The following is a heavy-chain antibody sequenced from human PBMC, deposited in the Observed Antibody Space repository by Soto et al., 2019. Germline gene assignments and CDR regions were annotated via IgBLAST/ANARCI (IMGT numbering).Heavy chain of an antibody. D-gene: IGHD3-22*01. CDR2: ISGSGGST. CDR1: GFTFSSYA. CDR3: AKDLRLSSTYYYDSSGYNDFDY. Sequence: PGGSLRLSCAASGFTFSSYAMSWVRQAPGKGLEWVSAISGSGGSTYYADSVKGRFTISRDNSKNTLYLQMNSLRAEDTAVYYCAKDLRLSSTYYYDSSGYNDFDYWGQGTLVTVSS. V-gene: IGHV3-23*01. J-gene: IGHJ4*02.